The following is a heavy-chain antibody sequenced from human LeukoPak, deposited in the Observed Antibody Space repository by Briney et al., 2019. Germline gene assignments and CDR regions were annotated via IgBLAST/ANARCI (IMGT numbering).Heavy chain of an antibody. CDR3: ARPDCSSTSCYAEGWFDP. V-gene: IGHV1-2*02. D-gene: IGHD2-2*01. CDR2: INPNSGGT. J-gene: IGHJ5*02. CDR1: GYTFTGYY. Sequence: ASVKVSFKASGYTFTGYYMHWVRQAPGQGLGWMGWINPNSGGTNYAQKFQGRVTMTRDTSISTAYMELSRLRSDDTAVYYCARPDCSSTSCYAEGWFDPWGQGTLVTVSS.